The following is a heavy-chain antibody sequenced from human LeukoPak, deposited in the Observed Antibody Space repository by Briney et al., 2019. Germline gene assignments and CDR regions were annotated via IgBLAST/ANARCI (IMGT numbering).Heavy chain of an antibody. CDR1: GYSFTSYW. CDR2: IDPSDSYT. Sequence: GESLRISCKGSGYSFTSYWISWVRQMPGKGLEWMGRIDPSDSYTNYSQSFQGHVTISADKSISTAYLQWSSLKASDTAMYYCASAAPLGPKDYYGSARGAFDIWGEGTMVTVSS. D-gene: IGHD3-10*01. J-gene: IGHJ3*02. V-gene: IGHV5-10-1*01. CDR3: ASAAPLGPKDYYGSARGAFDI.